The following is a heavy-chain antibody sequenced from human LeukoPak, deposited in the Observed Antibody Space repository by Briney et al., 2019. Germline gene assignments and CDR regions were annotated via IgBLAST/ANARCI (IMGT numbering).Heavy chain of an antibody. CDR3: ARWTDSSDYYYANYGMDV. J-gene: IGHJ6*02. Sequence: PGGSLRLSCAASGFTFSRHDMNWVRQAPGKGLEWVSYISSNGITRYYADSVKGRFTISRDNAKNSVYLQMNSLSADDTAVYYCARWTDSSDYYYANYGMDVWGQGTTVTVSS. CDR1: GFTFSRHD. D-gene: IGHD3-22*01. CDR2: ISSNGITR. V-gene: IGHV3-48*04.